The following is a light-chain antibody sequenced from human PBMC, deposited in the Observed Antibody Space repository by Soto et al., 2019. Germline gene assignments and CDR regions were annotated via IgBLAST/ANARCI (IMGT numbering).Light chain of an antibody. V-gene: IGLV2-14*01. J-gene: IGLJ1*01. CDR3: CSYTSSSTLFYV. CDR1: SSDVGGYNY. CDR2: EVT. Sequence: QSALTQPASVSGSPGQSITISCTGTSSDVGGYNYVSWYQKHPGKAPKLMIYEVTNRPSGVSNRFSGSKSGNTASLTIAGLPNEDEADYYCCSYTSSSTLFYVFGTGTKLTVL.